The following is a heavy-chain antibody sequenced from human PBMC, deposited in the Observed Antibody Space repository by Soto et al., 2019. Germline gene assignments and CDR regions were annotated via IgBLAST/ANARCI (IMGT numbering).Heavy chain of an antibody. D-gene: IGHD2-15*01. CDR3: ASMIGGGNSYNFDY. V-gene: IGHV1-8*01. CDR1: GYTFTSYD. CDR2: MNPNSSNT. J-gene: IGHJ4*02. Sequence: ASVKVSCKASGYTFTSYDINWVRQATGQGLEWMGWMNPNSSNTGYAQKFQGRVTMTRNTSISTAYMELSSLRSEDTAVYYCASMIGGGNSYNFDYWGQGTLVTVSS.